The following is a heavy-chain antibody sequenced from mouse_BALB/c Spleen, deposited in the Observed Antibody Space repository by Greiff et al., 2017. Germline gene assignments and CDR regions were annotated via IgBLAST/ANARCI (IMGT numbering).Heavy chain of an antibody. J-gene: IGHJ4*01. CDR1: GFDFSRYW. D-gene: IGHD2-3*01. CDR2: INPDSSTI. V-gene: IGHV4-1*02. Sequence: EVKLLESGGGLVQPGGSLKLSCAASGFDFSRYWMSWVRQAPGKGLEWIGEINPDSSTINYTPSLKDKFIISRDNAKNTLYLQMSKVRSEDTALYYCARHDGYYQYYYAMDYWGQGTSVTVSS. CDR3: ARHDGYYQYYYAMDY.